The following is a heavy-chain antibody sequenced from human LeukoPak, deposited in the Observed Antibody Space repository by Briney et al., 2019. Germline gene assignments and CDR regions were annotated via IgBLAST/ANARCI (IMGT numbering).Heavy chain of an antibody. V-gene: IGHV3-33*06. CDR1: GFTFSSYG. CDR2: IWYDGSNK. J-gene: IGHJ5*02. Sequence: GGSLRLSCAASGFTFSSYGMHGVRQAPGKGLEWVAVIWYDGSNKYYADSVKGRFTISRDNSKNTLYLQMNSLRAEDTAVYYCAKDLLWFGELSGNWFDPWGQGTLVTVSS. CDR3: AKDLLWFGELSGNWFDP. D-gene: IGHD3-10*01.